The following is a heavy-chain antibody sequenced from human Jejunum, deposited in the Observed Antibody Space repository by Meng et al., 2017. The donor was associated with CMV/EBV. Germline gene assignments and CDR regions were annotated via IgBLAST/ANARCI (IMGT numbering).Heavy chain of an antibody. CDR1: SLATTGGG. J-gene: IGHJ4*02. Sequence: SLATTGGGLGWIRQPPGESLEWLALIYWDDDTRYSPSMKSRIIISKDTSKTQVVLTMLNMDPVDTATYYCAHRRYYPSTWSWGDFDYWGQGTLVTVSS. CDR3: AHRRYYPSTWSWGDFDY. V-gene: IGHV2-5*02. CDR2: IYWDDDT. D-gene: IGHD3-16*01.